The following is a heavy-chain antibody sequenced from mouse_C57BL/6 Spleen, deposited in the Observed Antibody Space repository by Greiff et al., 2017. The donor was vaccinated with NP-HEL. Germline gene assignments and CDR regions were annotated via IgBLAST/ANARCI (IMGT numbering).Heavy chain of an antibody. CDR2: ISSGGGYI. J-gene: IGHJ3*01. CDR1: GFTFSSYA. Sequence: EVKLMESGEGLVKPGGSLKLSCAASGFTFSSYAMSWVRQTPEKRLEWVAYISSGGGYIYSADTVKGRFTISRDNARNTLYLQMSSLKSEDTAMYYCTRGDGYYVGWFAYWGKGTLVTVSA. V-gene: IGHV5-9-1*02. D-gene: IGHD2-3*01. CDR3: TRGDGYYVGWFAY.